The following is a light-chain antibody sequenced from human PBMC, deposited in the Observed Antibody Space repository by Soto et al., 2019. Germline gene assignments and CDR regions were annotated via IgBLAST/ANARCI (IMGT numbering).Light chain of an antibody. CDR2: GAS. Sequence: EIVLTQSPGTLSLSPGERATLSCRASQSVSSSYLAWYQQKPGQAPGLLIYGASSRATGIPDRFSGSGSGTDFTLTISRLEPEDFAVYYCQQYGSSPETFGQVT. CDR3: QQYGSSPET. J-gene: IGKJ1*01. V-gene: IGKV3-20*01. CDR1: QSVSSSY.